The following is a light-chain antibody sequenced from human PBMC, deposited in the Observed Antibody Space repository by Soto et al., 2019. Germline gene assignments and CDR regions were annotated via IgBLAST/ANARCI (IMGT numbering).Light chain of an antibody. V-gene: IGKV4-1*01. CDR1: PSVLYSSNNKNY. Sequence: DIVMTQSPDSLAVSLGERATINCKSSPSVLYSSNNKNYLAWYQQKPGQPPKLLIYWASTRESGVPDRFSGSGSGTDFTLTISSLQAEDVAVYYCQQYYSTPRTFGQGTKV. J-gene: IGKJ1*01. CDR2: WAS. CDR3: QQYYSTPRT.